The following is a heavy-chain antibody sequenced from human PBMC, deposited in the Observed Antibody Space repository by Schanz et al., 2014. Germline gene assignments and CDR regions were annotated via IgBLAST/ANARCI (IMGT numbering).Heavy chain of an antibody. CDR2: IATSSSTR. CDR1: GFTFSSYA. Sequence: VQLVESGGGVVQPGRSLRLSCAASGFTFSSYAMSWVRQAPGKGLEWLSYIATSSSTRHYADSVKGRVTISRDNAKNSVSLQMRRLRVEDTAVYYCASGVHVSSLQKGLQFWGRGTLVIVSS. CDR3: ASGVHVSSLQKGLQF. V-gene: IGHV3-48*01. D-gene: IGHD3-10*01. J-gene: IGHJ1*01.